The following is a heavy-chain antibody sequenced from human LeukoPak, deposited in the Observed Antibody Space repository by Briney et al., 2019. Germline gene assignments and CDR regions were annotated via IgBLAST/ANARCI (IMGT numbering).Heavy chain of an antibody. Sequence: GGSLRLSCPASGFTFNSYAMSWVRQAPGKGLEWVSAISGSGRSTYYADSVKGRFTISRDNSKNTLYLQMNSLRAEDTAVYYCAKHPIVVVPAANYWGQGTLVTVSS. V-gene: IGHV3-23*01. CDR2: ISGSGRST. D-gene: IGHD2-2*01. CDR1: GFTFNSYA. J-gene: IGHJ4*02. CDR3: AKHPIVVVPAANY.